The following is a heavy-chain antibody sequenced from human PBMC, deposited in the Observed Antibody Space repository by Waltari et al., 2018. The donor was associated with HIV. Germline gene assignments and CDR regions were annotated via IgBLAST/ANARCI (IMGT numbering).Heavy chain of an antibody. J-gene: IGHJ2*01. CDR3: ARGGWFGETNWYFDL. V-gene: IGHV4-4*07. CDR1: GGSISSYY. CDR2: IYTSGST. Sequence: QVQLQESGPGLVKPSETLSLTCTVSGGSISSYYWRWIRQPAGKGLEWIGRIYTSGSTNYNPSLKSRVTMSVDTSKNQFSLKLSSVTAADTAVYYCARGGWFGETNWYFDLWGRGTLVTVSS. D-gene: IGHD3-10*01.